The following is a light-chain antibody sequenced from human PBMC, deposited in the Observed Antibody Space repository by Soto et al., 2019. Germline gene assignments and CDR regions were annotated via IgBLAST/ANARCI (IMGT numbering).Light chain of an antibody. CDR3: QYYGNSPLT. Sequence: EIVMTQSPATLSVSPGERATLFCRASHSVSSSLAWYQQKPGQAPRLLIHGASTRATGIPARFSGGGSGTDFTLTITRLEPEDFAVYYCQYYGNSPLTFGQGTKVDIK. CDR2: GAS. CDR1: HSVSSS. J-gene: IGKJ1*01. V-gene: IGKV3-15*01.